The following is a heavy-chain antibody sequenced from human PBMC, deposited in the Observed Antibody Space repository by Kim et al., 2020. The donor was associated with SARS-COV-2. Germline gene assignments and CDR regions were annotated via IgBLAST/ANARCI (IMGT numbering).Heavy chain of an antibody. CDR3: ARDRTPGSIGYYYGMDV. D-gene: IGHD2-15*01. J-gene: IGHJ6*02. V-gene: IGHV1-18*01. CDR2: ISAYNGNT. Sequence: ASVKVSCKASGYTFTSYGISWVRQAPGQGLEWMGWISAYNGNTNYAQKLQGRVTMTTDTSTSTAYMELRSLRSDDTAVYYCARDRTPGSIGYYYGMDVWGQGTTVTVSS. CDR1: GYTFTSYG.